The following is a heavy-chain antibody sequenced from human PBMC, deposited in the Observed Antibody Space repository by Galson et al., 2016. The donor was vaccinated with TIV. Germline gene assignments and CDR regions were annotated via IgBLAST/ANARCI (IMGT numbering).Heavy chain of an antibody. CDR1: GFTFSDYW. CDR2: IKQDGSVT. J-gene: IGHJ4*02. Sequence: SLRLSCAASGFTFSDYWMHWVRRAPGRGLEWLANIKQDGSVTFHAGAVKGRFAISRDNARNSLYLQMDSLIVDDTAVYYCANFAANYWGRGTLVTVSS. CDR3: ANFAANY. V-gene: IGHV3-7*01. D-gene: IGHD3-9*01.